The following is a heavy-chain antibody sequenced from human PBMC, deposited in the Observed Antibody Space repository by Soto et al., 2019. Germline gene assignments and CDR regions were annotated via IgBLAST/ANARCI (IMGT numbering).Heavy chain of an antibody. CDR2: ISSGSTNI. V-gene: IGHV3-11*01. CDR3: ARNPASSGYYSDFDY. D-gene: IGHD3-22*01. CDR1: GFTFSDFY. J-gene: IGHJ4*02. Sequence: GGSLRLSCAASGFTFSDFYMSWIRQAPGKGLEWISYISSGSTNIFYADSVKGRFTVSRDNAKNSVYLQMDSLRAEDTAVYYCARNPASSGYYSDFDYWGQGTLVTVSS.